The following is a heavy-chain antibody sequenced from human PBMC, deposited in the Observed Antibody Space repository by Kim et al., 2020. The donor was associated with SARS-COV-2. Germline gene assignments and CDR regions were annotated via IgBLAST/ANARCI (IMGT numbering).Heavy chain of an antibody. CDR2: TYYRSKWYN. J-gene: IGHJ3*02. CDR1: GDSVSSNSAA. CDR3: ASYDILTGPLDAFDI. V-gene: IGHV6-1*01. D-gene: IGHD3-9*01. Sequence: SQTLSLPCAISGDSVSSNSAAWNWIRQSPSRGLEWLGRTYYRSKWYNDYAVSVKSRITINPDTSKNQFSLQLNSVTPEDTAVYYCASYDILTGPLDAFDIWGQGTMVTVSS.